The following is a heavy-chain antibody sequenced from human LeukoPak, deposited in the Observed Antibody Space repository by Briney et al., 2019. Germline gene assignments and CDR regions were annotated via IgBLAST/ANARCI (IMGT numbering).Heavy chain of an antibody. D-gene: IGHD2-2*01. CDR1: GFTFSSYS. J-gene: IGHJ4*02. V-gene: IGHV3-74*01. Sequence: AGGSLRLSCTASGFTFSSYSMHWVRQAPGKGLGWVSRISSYGSRTNYADSVKGRFTISRDNAKNTLYLQMNSLRAEDTAVYFCARVRHCSTTRCYRGGDYWGQGALVTVSS. CDR2: ISSYGSRT. CDR3: ARVRHCSTTRCYRGGDY.